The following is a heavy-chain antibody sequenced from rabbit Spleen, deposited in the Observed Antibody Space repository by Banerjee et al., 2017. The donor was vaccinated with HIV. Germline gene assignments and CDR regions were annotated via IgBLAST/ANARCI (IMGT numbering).Heavy chain of an antibody. V-gene: IGHV1S40*01. J-gene: IGHJ6*01. CDR1: GFSFCSSDY. CDR2: IAGSSSGFT. Sequence: QALEESGGGLVQPEGSLALTCKASGFSFCSSDYICWVRQAPGEGLEWISCIAGSSSGFTYSAAWAKGRFSISKTSSTTVTLQNTSLTAADTATYFCARDLTGVIGWNFYLWGPGTLVTVS. CDR3: ARDLTGVIGWNFYL. D-gene: IGHD1-1*01.